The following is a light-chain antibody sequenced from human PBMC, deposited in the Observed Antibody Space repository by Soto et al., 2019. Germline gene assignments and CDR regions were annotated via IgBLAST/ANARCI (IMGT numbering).Light chain of an antibody. CDR3: QSYDSTLTVV. CDR1: RSDIGAGYD. CDR2: GNI. J-gene: IGLJ2*01. Sequence: QSVPTQPPSVSGAPGQRVTISCTGSRSDIGAGYDVHWYQQVPGTAPKLLIYGNINRPSGVPDRFSGSKSGTSASLAITGLQADDEADYYCQSYDSTLTVVFGGGTKLTVL. V-gene: IGLV1-40*01.